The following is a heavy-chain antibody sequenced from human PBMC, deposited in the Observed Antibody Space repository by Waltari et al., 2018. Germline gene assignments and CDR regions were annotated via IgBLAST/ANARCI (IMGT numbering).Heavy chain of an antibody. CDR1: GFLYNDYW. D-gene: IGHD2-15*01. Sequence: EVQLVESGGGLVQPGGSLRLSCSGSGFLYNDYWMDWVRQAPAQGLVWVSRIKSEETNIKYADSVRGRFTISRDSAKNTFDLQMNSLRAEDTAVYYCTRNPRYWGQGTLVTVAS. V-gene: IGHV3-74*03. J-gene: IGHJ4*02. CDR3: TRNPRY. CDR2: IKSEETNI.